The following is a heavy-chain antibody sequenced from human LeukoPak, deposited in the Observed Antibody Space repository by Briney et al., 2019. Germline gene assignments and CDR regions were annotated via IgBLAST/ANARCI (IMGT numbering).Heavy chain of an antibody. CDR2: IIPIFGTA. V-gene: IGHV1-69*06. D-gene: IGHD3-22*01. J-gene: IGHJ4*02. CDR3: ARDSNVYYYDSSGYYYGYFDY. Sequence: ASVKVSCKATGGTFSSYAISWVRQAPGQGLEWMGGIIPIFGTANYAQKFQGRVTITADKSTSTAYMELSSLRSEDTAVYYCARDSNVYYYDSSGYYYGYFDYWGQGTLVTVSS. CDR1: GGTFSSYA.